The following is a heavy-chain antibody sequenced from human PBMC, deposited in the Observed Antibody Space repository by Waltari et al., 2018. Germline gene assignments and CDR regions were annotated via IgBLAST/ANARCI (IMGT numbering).Heavy chain of an antibody. CDR1: GFTFSRNW. CDR3: ARDPALGTIDY. J-gene: IGHJ4*02. V-gene: IGHV3-7*03. CDR2: IKQDGTDK. D-gene: IGHD2-2*01. Sequence: EVQLVASGGGLVQPGGSLSLSCVARGFTFSRNWMSWLRQAPGKGLEWVANIKQDGTDKFYVDSVKGRFTISRDNAKNSVYLQMNSLRAEDTAVYYCARDPALGTIDYWGQGTLVTVSA.